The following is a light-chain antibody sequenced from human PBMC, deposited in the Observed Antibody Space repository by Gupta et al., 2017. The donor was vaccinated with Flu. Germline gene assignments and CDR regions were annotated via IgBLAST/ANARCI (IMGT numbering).Light chain of an antibody. V-gene: IGKV3-20*01. CDR1: ESVPRSY. CDR3: QQYGRSPLT. J-gene: IGKJ4*01. CDR2: GVS. Sequence: TSSLAPGEGAARSCRASESVPRSYLAWYQQKPGRAPGLLIHGVSSRATGIPDRFSGSGSETDFTLTIRRLEPEDSAVYYCQQYGRSPLTFGGGTKVEIK.